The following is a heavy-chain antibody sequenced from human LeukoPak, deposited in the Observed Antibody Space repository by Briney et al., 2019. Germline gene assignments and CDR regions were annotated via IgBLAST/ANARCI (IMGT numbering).Heavy chain of an antibody. CDR1: GGSFSDYY. D-gene: IGHD3-3*01. J-gene: IGHJ4*02. CDR2: INHNGST. V-gene: IGHV4-34*01. CDR3: ARWRSTAYDFLSVYYHPPGDY. Sequence: SETLSLTCAVYGGSFSDYYWSWLRPPPRKGLEWIGEINHNGSTNYNPSLQSRVTISIDTSKNQLSMKLSSVTAADTAVYYCARWRSTAYDFLSVYYHPPGDYWGQGTLVTVSS.